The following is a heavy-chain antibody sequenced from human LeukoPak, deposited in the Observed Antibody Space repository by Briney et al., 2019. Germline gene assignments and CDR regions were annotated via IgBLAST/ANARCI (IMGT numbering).Heavy chain of an antibody. CDR2: IYYSGST. CDR3: ARDTSLWFGEYNY. V-gene: IGHV4-59*01. CDR1: GGSISSYY. D-gene: IGHD3-10*01. Sequence: SETLSLTCTVSGGSISSYYWSWLRQPPGKGLEWIGYIYYSGSTNYNPSLKSRVTISVDTSKNQFSLKLSSVTAADTAVYYCARDTSLWFGEYNYWGQGTLVTVSS. J-gene: IGHJ4*02.